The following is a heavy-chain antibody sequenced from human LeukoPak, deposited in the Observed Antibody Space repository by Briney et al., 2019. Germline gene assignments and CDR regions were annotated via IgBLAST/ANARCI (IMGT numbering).Heavy chain of an antibody. Sequence: KPGGSLRLSCSASGFTFSDSYMSWIHQVPGKGLEWISYISSSGGTIYYADSVKGRFTISRDNAKNSLYLQLNSLRAEDTAVYYWAKEGGDWGEGYFDYWGQGTLVTVSS. CDR1: GFTFSDSY. D-gene: IGHD3-16*01. J-gene: IGHJ4*02. CDR2: ISSSGGTI. V-gene: IGHV3-11*01. CDR3: AKEGGDWGEGYFDY.